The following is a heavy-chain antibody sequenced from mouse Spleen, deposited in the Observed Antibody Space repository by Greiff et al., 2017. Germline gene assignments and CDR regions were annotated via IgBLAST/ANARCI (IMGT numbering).Heavy chain of an antibody. CDR1: GYTFTSYW. CDR2: IDPSDSYT. V-gene: IGHV1-59*01. D-gene: IGHD2-3*01. Sequence: VQLQQPGAELVRPGTSVKLSCKASGYTFTSYWMHWVKQRPGQGLEWIGVIDPSDSYTNYNQKFKGKATLTVDTSSSTAYMQPSSLTSEDSAVYYCARWLLFYYAMDYWGQGTSVTVSS. J-gene: IGHJ4*01. CDR3: ARWLLFYYAMDY.